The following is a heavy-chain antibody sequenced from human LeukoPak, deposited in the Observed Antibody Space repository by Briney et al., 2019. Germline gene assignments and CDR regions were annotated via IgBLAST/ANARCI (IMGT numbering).Heavy chain of an antibody. V-gene: IGHV4-59*08. CDR3: ARHRTGTGAFDY. J-gene: IGHJ4*02. Sequence: SETLSLTCTVSGGSIRSYYWSWIRQPPGKGLEWIGYIYYSGSTNYNPSLKSRVTISVDTSKNQFSLKLSSVTAADTAVYYCARHRTGTGAFDYWGQGTLVTVSS. D-gene: IGHD1-1*01. CDR2: IYYSGST. CDR1: GGSIRSYY.